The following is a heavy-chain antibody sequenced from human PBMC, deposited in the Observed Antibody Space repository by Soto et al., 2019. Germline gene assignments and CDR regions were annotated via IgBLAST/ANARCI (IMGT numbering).Heavy chain of an antibody. D-gene: IGHD3-10*01. Sequence: QVQLQQWGAGLLKPSETLSLTCAVYGGSFSGYYWSWIRQPPGKGLEWIGEINHSGSTNYNPSLKSRVTISVDTSKNQFSLKLSSVTAADTAVYYCARGADTMVRGVIISMRYYGMDVWGQGTTVTVSS. CDR3: ARGADTMVRGVIISMRYYGMDV. CDR2: INHSGST. V-gene: IGHV4-34*01. CDR1: GGSFSGYY. J-gene: IGHJ6*02.